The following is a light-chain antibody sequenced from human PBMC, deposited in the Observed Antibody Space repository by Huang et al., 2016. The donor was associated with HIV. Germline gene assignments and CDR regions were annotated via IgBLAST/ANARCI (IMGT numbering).Light chain of an antibody. Sequence: EIVLTQSPATLSFFPGQRVSLSCRAIQNINTHLALYQPRPGQPPRLLIYDASSRVPGVAARFSGSGSGTDFTLTISSLESEDFATYYCQQRVNGLTFGGGTKV. J-gene: IGKJ4*01. CDR3: QQRVNGLT. V-gene: IGKV3-11*01. CDR2: DAS. CDR1: QNINTH.